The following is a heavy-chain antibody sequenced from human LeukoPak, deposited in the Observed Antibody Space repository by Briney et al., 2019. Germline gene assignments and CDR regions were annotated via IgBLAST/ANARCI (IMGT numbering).Heavy chain of an antibody. V-gene: IGHV4-31*03. CDR3: ARVRRGGYDELDY. CDR1: GGSISSGGYY. CDR2: IYYSGST. D-gene: IGHD5-12*01. Sequence: SETLSPTCTVSGGSISSGGYYWSWIRQHPGKGLEWIGYIYYSGSTYYNPSLKSRVTISVDTSKNQFSLKLSSVTAADTAVYYCARVRRGGYDELDYWGQGTLVTVSS. J-gene: IGHJ4*02.